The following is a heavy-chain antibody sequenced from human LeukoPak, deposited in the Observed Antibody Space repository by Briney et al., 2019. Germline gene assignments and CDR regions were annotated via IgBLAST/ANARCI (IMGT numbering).Heavy chain of an antibody. D-gene: IGHD2-8*01. CDR2: ISYDGSNK. V-gene: IGHV3-30*04. Sequence: GRSLRLSCAASGFTFSSYAMHWVRQAPGKGLEWVAVISYDGSNKYYADSVKGRFTISRDNSKNTLYLQMNSLRAEDTAVYYCARARDCTNGVCYPPSGYWGQGTLVTVSS. J-gene: IGHJ4*02. CDR1: GFTFSSYA. CDR3: ARARDCTNGVCYPPSGY.